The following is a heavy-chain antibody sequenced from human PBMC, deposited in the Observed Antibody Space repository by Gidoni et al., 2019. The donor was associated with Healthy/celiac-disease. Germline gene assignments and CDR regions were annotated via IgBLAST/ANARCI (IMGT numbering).Heavy chain of an antibody. CDR1: GGSFSGYY. Sequence: QVQLQQWGAGLLKPSETLSLTCAVYGGSFSGYYWGWNRQPPGKGLEWIVEINNSGSTNYNPSLKSRVTISVDTSKNQFSLKLSSVTAADTAVYYCARREGTGTTRVGNWFDPWGQGTLVTVSS. D-gene: IGHD1-7*01. V-gene: IGHV4-34*01. CDR3: ARREGTGTTRVGNWFDP. CDR2: INNSGST. J-gene: IGHJ5*02.